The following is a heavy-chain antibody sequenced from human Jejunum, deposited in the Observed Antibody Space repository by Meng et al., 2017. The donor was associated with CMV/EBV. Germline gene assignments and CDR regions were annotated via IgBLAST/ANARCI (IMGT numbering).Heavy chain of an antibody. Sequence: QEQLVESGGGVGQRGGSLGLSCTPSGFTFSDYGMHWIRQAPGKGLEWVAFISYKGDNKYYADSVRGRFTISRDNSKNTLDLQMNSLRTEDTAVYYCTKDQVLLWGQGTLVTVSS. CDR1: GFTFSDYG. J-gene: IGHJ4*02. D-gene: IGHD3-10*01. CDR3: TKDQVLL. CDR2: ISYKGDNK. V-gene: IGHV3-30*02.